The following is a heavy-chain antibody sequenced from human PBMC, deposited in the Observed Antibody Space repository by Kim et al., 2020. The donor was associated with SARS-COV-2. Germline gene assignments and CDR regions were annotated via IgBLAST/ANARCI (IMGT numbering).Heavy chain of an antibody. Sequence: SETLSLTCSVTGGSMNSYYWSWIRQSPGKGLEWIGSIFHRGTSSSHPSLTGRVAMSINKSANQVSLRLSSVPAADTAVSYCARGTESGSYSAFLYW. J-gene: IGHJ2*01. V-gene: IGHV4-59*01. CDR3: ARGTESGSYSAFLYW. D-gene: IGHD1-26*01. CDR2: IFHRGTS. CDR1: GGSMNSYY.